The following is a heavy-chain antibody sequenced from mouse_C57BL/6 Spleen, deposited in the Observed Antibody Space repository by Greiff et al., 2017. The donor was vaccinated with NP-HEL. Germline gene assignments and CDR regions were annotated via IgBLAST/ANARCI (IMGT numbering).Heavy chain of an antibody. CDR1: GYTFTSYW. CDR3: ARGITTVVAKSYWYFDV. V-gene: IGHV1-52*01. J-gene: IGHJ1*02. D-gene: IGHD1-1*01. CDR2: IDPSDSEN. Sequence: VQLQQPGAELVRPGSSVKLSCKASGYTFTSYWMHWVKQRPIQGLEWIGNIDPSDSENHYNQKFKDKATLTVDKSSSTAYMQLSSLTSEDSAVYYCARGITTVVAKSYWYFDVWGTGTTVTVSS.